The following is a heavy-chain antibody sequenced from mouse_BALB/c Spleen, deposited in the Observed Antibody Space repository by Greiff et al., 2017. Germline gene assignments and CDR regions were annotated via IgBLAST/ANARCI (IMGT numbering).Heavy chain of an antibody. J-gene: IGHJ3*01. CDR3: ARALGRREAY. Sequence: VKLVESGPELVKPGASVKMSCKASGYTFTDYVISWVKQSTGQGLEWIGEIYPGSGSTYYNEKFKGKATLTADKSSNTAYMQLSSLTSEDSAVYFCARALGRREAYWGQGTLVTVSA. V-gene: IGHV1-77*01. CDR1: GYTFTDYV. D-gene: IGHD4-1*01. CDR2: IYPGSGST.